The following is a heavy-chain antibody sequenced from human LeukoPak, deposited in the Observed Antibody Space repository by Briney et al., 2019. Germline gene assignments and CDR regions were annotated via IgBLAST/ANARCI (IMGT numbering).Heavy chain of an antibody. CDR1: GFTFSSYA. CDR2: ISGSCGST. D-gene: IGHD2-2*01. V-gene: IGHV3-23*01. Sequence: GGSLRLSCAASGFTFSSYAMSWVRQAPGKGLEWVSAISGSCGSTYYADSVKGRFTISRDNSKNTLYLQMNSLRAEDTAVYYCAKSDFIVVVPAAMYYWGQGTLVTVSS. CDR3: AKSDFIVVVPAAMYY. J-gene: IGHJ4*02.